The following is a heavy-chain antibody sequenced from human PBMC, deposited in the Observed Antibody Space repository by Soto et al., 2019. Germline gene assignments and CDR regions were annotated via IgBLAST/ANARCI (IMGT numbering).Heavy chain of an antibody. J-gene: IGHJ6*02. D-gene: IGHD1-26*01. CDR2: IYPGDSDT. Sequence: GESLKIYCKGSGYSFTSYRIGWVRQMPGKGLEWMGIIYPGDSDTRYSPSFQGQVTISADKSISTAYLQWSSLKASDTAMYYCARFRVGAATTGGMDVCGQGTTVTVSS. CDR3: ARFRVGAATTGGMDV. V-gene: IGHV5-51*01. CDR1: GYSFTSYR.